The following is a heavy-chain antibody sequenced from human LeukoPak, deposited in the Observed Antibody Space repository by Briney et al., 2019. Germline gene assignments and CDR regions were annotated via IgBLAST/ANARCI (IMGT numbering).Heavy chain of an antibody. V-gene: IGHV3-33*06. CDR3: AKDLYYYDSSGYSP. CDR1: GFTFSSYG. Sequence: PGRSLRLSCAASGFTFSSYGMHWVRQAPGKGLEWVAVIWYDGSNKYYADSVKGRFTISRDNSKNTLYLQMNSLRAEDTAVYYCAKDLYYYDSSGYSPWGQGTLVTVSS. J-gene: IGHJ5*02. CDR2: IWYDGSNK. D-gene: IGHD3-22*01.